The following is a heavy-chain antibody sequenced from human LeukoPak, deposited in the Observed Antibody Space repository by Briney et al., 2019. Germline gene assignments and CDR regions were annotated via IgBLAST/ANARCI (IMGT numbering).Heavy chain of an antibody. J-gene: IGHJ4*02. CDR1: GFTFSSYW. Sequence: GGSLRLSCAASGFTFSSYWMSWVRQAPGKGLEWVANIKQDGSEKYYVDSVKGRFTISRDNVKNSLYLQMNSLRAEDTAVYYCAREPTIFGVVIPPDYWGQGTLVTVSS. CDR2: IKQDGSEK. D-gene: IGHD3-3*01. V-gene: IGHV3-7*03. CDR3: AREPTIFGVVIPPDY.